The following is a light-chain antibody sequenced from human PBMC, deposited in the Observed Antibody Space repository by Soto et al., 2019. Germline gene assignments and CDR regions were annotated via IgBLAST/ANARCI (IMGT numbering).Light chain of an antibody. CDR2: EVT. CDR3: SSYTSTSTLVV. V-gene: IGLV2-14*01. CDR1: SSDVGAYKY. J-gene: IGLJ1*01. Sequence: QSALTQPASVSGSPGQSITISCTGTSSDVGAYKYVSWYQQFPGTAPKLMIYEVTNRPSGVSNRFSGSKSGNTASLTISGLQAEDEADYYCSSYTSTSTLVVFGTGTKVTVL.